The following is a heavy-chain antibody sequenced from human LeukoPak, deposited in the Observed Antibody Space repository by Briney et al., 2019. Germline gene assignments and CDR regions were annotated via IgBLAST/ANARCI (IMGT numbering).Heavy chain of an antibody. Sequence: ASVKVSCKASGGTFSSYAISWVRQAPGQGLEWMGRIIPIFGIANYAQKFQGRVTITADKSTSTAYMGLSSLRSEDTAVYYCARDKNYDILTGYYKEYYFDYWGQGTLVTVSS. D-gene: IGHD3-9*01. V-gene: IGHV1-69*04. CDR3: ARDKNYDILTGYYKEYYFDY. CDR1: GGTFSSYA. CDR2: IIPIFGIA. J-gene: IGHJ4*02.